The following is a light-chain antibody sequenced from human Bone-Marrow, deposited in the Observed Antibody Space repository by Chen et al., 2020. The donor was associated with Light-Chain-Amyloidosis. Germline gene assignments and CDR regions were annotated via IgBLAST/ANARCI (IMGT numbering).Light chain of an antibody. CDR2: DTS. V-gene: IGKV3-11*01. CDR3: QQRSNWPPGAFT. J-gene: IGKJ3*01. Sequence: VLTQSPATLSLSPGEGATLSCRTSQSVGAYLAWYQQRPGQAPRLLIYDTSNRATGIPARFSGSGSETDFTLTISSLESEDFAVYYCQQRSNWPPGAFTFGPGTKVDIK. CDR1: QSVGAY.